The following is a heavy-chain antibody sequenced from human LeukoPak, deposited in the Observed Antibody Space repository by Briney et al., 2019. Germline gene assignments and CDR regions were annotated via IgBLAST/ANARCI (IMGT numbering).Heavy chain of an antibody. CDR3: AKDRATYYDILTGYPQGFFDY. D-gene: IGHD3-9*01. CDR2: ISSSGSTI. Sequence: GGSLRLSCAASGFTFSSYEMNWVRQAPGKGLEWVSYISSSGSTIYYADSVKGRFTISRDNSKNTLYLQMNSLRAEDTAVYYCAKDRATYYDILTGYPQGFFDYWGQGTLVTVSS. V-gene: IGHV3-48*03. J-gene: IGHJ4*02. CDR1: GFTFSSYE.